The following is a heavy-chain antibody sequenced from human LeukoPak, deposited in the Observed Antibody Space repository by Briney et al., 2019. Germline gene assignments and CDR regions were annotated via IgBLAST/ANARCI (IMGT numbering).Heavy chain of an antibody. CDR2: ISAYNGNT. V-gene: IGHV1-18*01. CDR1: GYTSTSYG. Sequence: ASVKVSCKASGYTSTSYGISWGRQAPGQGLEWMGWISAYNGNTKYAQTLQGRVTMTTDTSTSTAYLELRSLRSDDTAVHYCARCLYYYDSSGSFYYMDVWGKGTTVTVSS. CDR3: ARCLYYYDSSGSFYYMDV. D-gene: IGHD3-22*01. J-gene: IGHJ6*03.